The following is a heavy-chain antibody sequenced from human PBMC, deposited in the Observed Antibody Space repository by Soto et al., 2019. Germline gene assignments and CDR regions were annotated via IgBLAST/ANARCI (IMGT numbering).Heavy chain of an antibody. Sequence: EVQLLESGGGLVQPGGSLRLSCEVSGFSFSTYGVTWVRQAPGKGLEWVSGVSGGSGTTHYADSVKGRFTITGDTSKNTVYLQMHSLRVEDTAVYYCAKWNGNGDHWGQGTMVTVSS. CDR2: VSGGSGTT. J-gene: IGHJ4*02. V-gene: IGHV3-23*01. D-gene: IGHD1-1*01. CDR1: GFSFSTYG. CDR3: AKWNGNGDH.